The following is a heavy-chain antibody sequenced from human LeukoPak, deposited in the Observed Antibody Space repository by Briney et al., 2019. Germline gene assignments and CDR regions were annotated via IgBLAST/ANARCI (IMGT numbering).Heavy chain of an antibody. J-gene: IGHJ4*02. CDR2: ISYDGSNK. CDR3: ARYYCGGDCYVDY. V-gene: IGHV3-30-3*01. CDR1: GFTFSSYA. Sequence: GGSLRLSCAASGFTFSSYAMHWVRQAPGKGLEWVAVISYDGSNKYYADSVKGRFTISRDNSKNTLYLQMNSLRAEDTAVYYCARYYCGGDCYVDYWGQGTLVTVSS. D-gene: IGHD2-21*02.